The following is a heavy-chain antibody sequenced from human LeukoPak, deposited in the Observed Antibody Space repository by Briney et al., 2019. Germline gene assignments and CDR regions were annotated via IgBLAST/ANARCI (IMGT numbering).Heavy chain of an antibody. CDR3: AKDVNYDFWSGLGN. D-gene: IGHD3-3*01. CDR1: GFTFSGYG. V-gene: IGHV3-30*18. J-gene: IGHJ4*02. Sequence: GGSLRLSCAGSGFTFSGYGIHWVRQAPGKGLEWVAFISYEGSIKYYRESVKGRFTLSRDNSKNTLYLQMNSLRAEDTAVYYCAKDVNYDFWSGLGNWGQGTLVTVSS. CDR2: ISYEGSIK.